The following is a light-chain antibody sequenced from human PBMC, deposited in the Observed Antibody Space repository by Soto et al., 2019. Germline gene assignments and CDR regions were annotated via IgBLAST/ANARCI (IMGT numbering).Light chain of an antibody. CDR3: QQYNSDPLT. J-gene: IGKJ4*01. CDR1: QNIDTW. Sequence: DIQMTQSPSTLSASVGDRVTITCRASQNIDTWLAWHQQKPGQVPKLLISKASSLESGVPSRFSGSGSGTEFTLTISSLQPHDSETYYCQQYNSDPLTFGGGTKVDIK. V-gene: IGKV1-5*03. CDR2: KAS.